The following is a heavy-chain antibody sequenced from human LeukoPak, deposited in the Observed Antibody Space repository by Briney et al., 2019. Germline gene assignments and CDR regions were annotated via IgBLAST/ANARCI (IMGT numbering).Heavy chain of an antibody. CDR1: GFTFSSSA. D-gene: IGHD3-22*01. CDR3: AKVFPYYDSSGRYFDY. V-gene: IGHV3-23*01. Sequence: GGSLRLSCAASGFTFSSSAMSWVRQAPGKGLEWVSAISNNGGYTYYADSVQGRFTISRDNSKSTLCLQMNSLRAEDTAVYYCAKVFPYYDSSGRYFDYWGQGTLVTVSS. CDR2: ISNNGGYT. J-gene: IGHJ4*02.